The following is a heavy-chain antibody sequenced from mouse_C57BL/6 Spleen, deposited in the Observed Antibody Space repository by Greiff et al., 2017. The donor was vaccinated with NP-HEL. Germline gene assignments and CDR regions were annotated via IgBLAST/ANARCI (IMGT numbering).Heavy chain of an antibody. V-gene: IGHV14-4*01. CDR2: IDPENGDT. J-gene: IGHJ3*01. CDR1: GFNIKDDY. D-gene: IGHD2-4*01. Sequence: EVQLQQSGAELVRPGASVKLSCTASGFNIKDDYMHWVKQRPDQGLEWIGWIDPENGDTEYASKVQGKATITADTSSNTAYLQRSSLTSEDNAVYYCTTRDHDRTWCAYWGRGTLVAVAA. CDR3: TTRDHDRTWCAY.